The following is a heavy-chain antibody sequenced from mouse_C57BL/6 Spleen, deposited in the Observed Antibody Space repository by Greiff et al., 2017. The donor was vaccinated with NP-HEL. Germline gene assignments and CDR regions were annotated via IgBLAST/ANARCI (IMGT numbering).Heavy chain of an antibody. J-gene: IGHJ2*01. CDR3: AKKGYYSILDY. CDR2: IWRGGST. CDR1: GFSLTSSG. V-gene: IGHV2-5*01. Sequence: VQLQESGPGLVQPSQSLSITCTVSGFSLTSSGVHWVRQSPGKGLAWLGVIWRGGSTDYNAAFMSRLSITKDNSKSQVFFKMNSLQAHDTSIYYSAKKGYYSILDYWGQGTTLTVSS. D-gene: IGHD1-1*01.